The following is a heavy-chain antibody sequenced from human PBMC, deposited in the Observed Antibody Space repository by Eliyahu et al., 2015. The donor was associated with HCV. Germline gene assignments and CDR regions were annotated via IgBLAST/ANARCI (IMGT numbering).Heavy chain of an antibody. CDR2: IRSKVYDETT. CDR3: TRGGGYKPYYFDD. V-gene: IGHV3-49*03. J-gene: IGHJ4*02. CDR1: GFTFGDYA. Sequence: EEQLVESGGGLVQPGRSLRLSCTTSGFTFGDYAMNWFRQAPEKGLEWVGFIRSKVYDETTEYAASVKGRFTISRDDSKSIAYLQMNSLKTEDTAVYYCTRGGGYKPYYFDDWGQGTLVTVSS. D-gene: IGHD5-24*01.